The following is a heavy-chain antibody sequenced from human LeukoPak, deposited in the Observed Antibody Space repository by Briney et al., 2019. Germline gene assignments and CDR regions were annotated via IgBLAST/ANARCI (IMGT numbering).Heavy chain of an antibody. J-gene: IGHJ5*02. CDR2: ISSSSSTI. D-gene: IGHD4-23*01. Sequence: GSLRLSCAASGFTFSSYGMNWVRQAPGKGLEWVSYISSSSSTIYYADSVKGRFTISRDNAKNSLYLQMDSLRAEDTAVYYCARETTVITDTAWFDPWGQGTLVTVSS. CDR1: GFTFSSYG. CDR3: ARETTVITDTAWFDP. V-gene: IGHV3-48*04.